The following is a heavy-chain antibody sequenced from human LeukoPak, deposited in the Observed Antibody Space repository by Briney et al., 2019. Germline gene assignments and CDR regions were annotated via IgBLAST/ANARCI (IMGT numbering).Heavy chain of an antibody. V-gene: IGHV3-74*01. CDR1: GFTFRSYW. CDR3: VRAPYGDYGDY. J-gene: IGHJ4*02. D-gene: IGHD4-17*01. Sequence: PGGSLRLSCAASGFTFRSYWMHWVRQAPGKGLVWVSRISSDGSDTTYADSVKGRFTISRDNAKNTLYLQMNSLRAEDTAVYFCVRAPYGDYGDYWGQGTLVTVSP. CDR2: ISSDGSDT.